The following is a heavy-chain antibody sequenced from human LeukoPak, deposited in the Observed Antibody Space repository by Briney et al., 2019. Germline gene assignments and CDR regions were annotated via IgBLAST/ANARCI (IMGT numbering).Heavy chain of an antibody. V-gene: IGHV4-34*01. J-gene: IGHJ4*02. CDR2: INHSGST. CDR3: ARGRNYYDSSGYYYYFDY. D-gene: IGHD3-22*01. CDR1: GGSFSGYY. Sequence: SETLSLTCAVYGGSFSGYYWSWIRQPPGKGLEWIGEINHSGSTNYNPSLRSRVTISVDTSKNQFSLKLSSVTAADTAVYYCARGRNYYDSSGYYYYFDYWGQGTLVTVSS.